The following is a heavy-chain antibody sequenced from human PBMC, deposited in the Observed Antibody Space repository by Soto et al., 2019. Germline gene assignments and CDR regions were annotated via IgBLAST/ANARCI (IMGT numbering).Heavy chain of an antibody. D-gene: IGHD5-18*01. CDR3: ARAGERWLQPFDY. CDR1: GGSISSGGYY. J-gene: IGHJ4*02. CDR2: IYYSGST. Sequence: QVQLQESGPGLVKPSQTLSLTCTVSGGSISSGGYYWSWIRQHPGKGLEWIGYIYYSGSTYYNPSLKSRVTIAVDTSKNQCSQKLSSVTAADTAVYYCARAGERWLQPFDYWGQGTLVTVSS. V-gene: IGHV4-31*03.